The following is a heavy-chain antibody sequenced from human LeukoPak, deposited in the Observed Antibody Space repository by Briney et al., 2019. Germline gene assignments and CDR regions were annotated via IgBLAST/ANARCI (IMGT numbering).Heavy chain of an antibody. D-gene: IGHD2-2*02. CDR1: GDSVSSNSAA. J-gene: IGHJ4*02. CDR2: TYYRSKWYY. CDR3: TRTIAGYIDY. Sequence: SQTLSLTCAISGDSVSSNSAAWDWIRQSPSRGLEWLGRTYYRSKWYYGYAVSVKSRITINPDTSKNQFSLQPNSVTPEDTAIYYCTRTIAGYIDYWGQGTLVTVSS. V-gene: IGHV6-1*01.